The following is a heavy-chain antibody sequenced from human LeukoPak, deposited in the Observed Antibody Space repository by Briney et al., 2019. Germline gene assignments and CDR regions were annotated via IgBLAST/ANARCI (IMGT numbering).Heavy chain of an antibody. J-gene: IGHJ6*02. D-gene: IGHD2-8*01. Sequence: ASVKVSCKASGYTFTSYYMHWVRQAPGQGLGWMGIINPSGGSTNYAQKFQGRVTITADESTSTAYMELSSLRSEDTAVYYCARDVNIVPSGDNYYYGMDVWGQGTTVTVSS. CDR2: INPSGGST. CDR1: GYTFTSYY. V-gene: IGHV1-46*01. CDR3: ARDVNIVPSGDNYYYGMDV.